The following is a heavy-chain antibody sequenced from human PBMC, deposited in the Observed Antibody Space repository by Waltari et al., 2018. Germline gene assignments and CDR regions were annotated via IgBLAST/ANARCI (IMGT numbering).Heavy chain of an antibody. V-gene: IGHV3-74*01. CDR2: MDSDGSST. CDR1: GFSFSNYW. D-gene: IGHD5-12*01. J-gene: IGHJ4*02. CDR3: ARGGYSGYDWRAGGDY. Sequence: EVQLMESGGGLVQPGGSLRLSCAASGFSFSNYWMHWVRQGPGKGLVWVSRMDSDGSSTSSADSVKGRFTISRDNAKNTLYLQMNSLRAEDTAVYYCARGGYSGYDWRAGGDYWGQGTLVTVSS.